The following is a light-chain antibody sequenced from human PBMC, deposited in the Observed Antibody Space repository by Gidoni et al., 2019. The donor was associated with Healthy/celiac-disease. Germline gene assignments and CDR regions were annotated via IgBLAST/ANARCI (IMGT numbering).Light chain of an antibody. J-gene: IGLJ2*01. Sequence: SYELTQPPSVYVSPVQTASITCSGDKLGDKYACWYQQKPGQYPVLVIYQDTKRPSGIPERFSGSNSGNTATLTISGTQAMDEADYYCQAWDSSEVFGGGTKLTVL. CDR1: KLGDKY. V-gene: IGLV3-1*01. CDR3: QAWDSSEV. CDR2: QDT.